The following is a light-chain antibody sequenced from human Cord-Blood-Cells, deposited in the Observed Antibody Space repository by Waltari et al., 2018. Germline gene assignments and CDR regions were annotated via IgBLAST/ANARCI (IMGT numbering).Light chain of an antibody. V-gene: IGKV1-8*01. CDR1: QGISSY. J-gene: IGKJ5*01. Sequence: AIRMTQSPSSLSASTGDRVTINCRASQGISSYLAWYQQKPGKAPKLLIYAASTLQSGVPSRVSGSGSGTDFTLTISCLQSEDFATYYCQQYYSYPTFGQGTRLEIK. CDR3: QQYYSYPT. CDR2: AAS.